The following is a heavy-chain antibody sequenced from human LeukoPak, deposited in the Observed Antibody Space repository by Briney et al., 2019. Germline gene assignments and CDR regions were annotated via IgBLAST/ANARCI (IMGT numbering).Heavy chain of an antibody. V-gene: IGHV5-51*01. D-gene: IGHD5-24*01. CDR2: IYPGDSDT. J-gene: IGHJ4*02. CDR3: ARHVRRDGYLIDY. Sequence: GESLKISCRGSGYSFTSYWIGWVRQMPGKGLEWMGIIYPGDSDTRYSPSFQGQVTISADKSISTAYLQWSSLKASDTAMYYCARHVRRDGYLIDYWGQGTLVTVSS. CDR1: GYSFTSYW.